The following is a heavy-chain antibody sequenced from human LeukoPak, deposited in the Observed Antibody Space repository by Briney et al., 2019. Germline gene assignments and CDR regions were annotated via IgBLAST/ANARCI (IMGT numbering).Heavy chain of an antibody. J-gene: IGHJ4*02. CDR1: GFTFDDYA. V-gene: IGHV3-9*01. D-gene: IGHD6-19*01. CDR3: AKDTRYSSGTNFDY. CDR2: ISWNSGSI. Sequence: GGSLRLSCAASGFTFDDYAMHWVRQAPGKGLEWVSGISWNSGSIGYADSVKGRFTISRDNAKNSLYLQMNSLRAEDTALYYCAKDTRYSSGTNFDYWGQGTLVTVSS.